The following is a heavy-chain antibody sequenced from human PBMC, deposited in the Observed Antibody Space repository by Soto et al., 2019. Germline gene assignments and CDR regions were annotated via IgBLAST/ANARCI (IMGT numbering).Heavy chain of an antibody. CDR1: GGSISSGGYY. V-gene: IGHV4-31*03. Sequence: TSETLSLTCTVSGGSISSGGYYWTWIRQHPGKGLERIGYIYYSGITYYNPSLKSRVTISVDTSKNQFSLKLSSVTAADTAVYYCARVFPGPPRRGWGTYYYYGMDVWGQGTTVTVSS. J-gene: IGHJ6*02. D-gene: IGHD3-16*01. CDR2: IYYSGIT. CDR3: ARVFPGPPRRGWGTYYYYGMDV.